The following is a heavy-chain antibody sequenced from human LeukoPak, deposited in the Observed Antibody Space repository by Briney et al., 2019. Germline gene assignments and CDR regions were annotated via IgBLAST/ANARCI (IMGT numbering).Heavy chain of an antibody. CDR3: ARIDTYYYDSSGYYSAFDI. J-gene: IGHJ3*02. V-gene: IGHV3-20*04. D-gene: IGHD3-22*01. CDR2: PNWNGGST. Sequence: PGGSLRLSCAASGXTFDNYGVSWVRQAPGKGLEWVFGPNWNGGSTGYAVYVKGRFTISRDNATNSLYLQMHSLRAEDTALYYCARIDTYYYDSSGYYSAFDIWGQGTIVTVSS. CDR1: GXTFDNYG.